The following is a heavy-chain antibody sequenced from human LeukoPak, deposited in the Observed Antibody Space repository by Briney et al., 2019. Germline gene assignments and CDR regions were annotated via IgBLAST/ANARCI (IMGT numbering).Heavy chain of an antibody. J-gene: IGHJ4*02. CDR2: INSDGSST. V-gene: IGHV3-74*01. Sequence: GGSLRLSCAASGFTFSAFWMHWVRQAPGKGLVWVSRINSDGSSTTYADSVKGRLTVSRDNAKNTLYLQMDSLRAEDSAVYYCARGLVHDTSGYYSDYWGQGILVTVSS. CDR1: GFTFSAFW. D-gene: IGHD3-22*01. CDR3: ARGLVHDTSGYYSDY.